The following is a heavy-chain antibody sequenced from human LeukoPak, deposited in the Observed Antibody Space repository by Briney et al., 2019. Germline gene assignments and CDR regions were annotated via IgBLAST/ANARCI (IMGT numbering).Heavy chain of an antibody. Sequence: SETLSLTCAVYGGSFSGYYWSWIRQPPGKGLEWIGEINHSGSTNYNPSLKSRVTISVDTSKNQFSLKLSSVTAADTAVYYCARVVVVAATQGSAGRKTTFDYWGQGTLVTVSS. V-gene: IGHV4-34*01. CDR1: GGSFSGYY. D-gene: IGHD2-15*01. CDR2: INHSGST. J-gene: IGHJ4*02. CDR3: ARVVVVAATQGSAGRKTTFDY.